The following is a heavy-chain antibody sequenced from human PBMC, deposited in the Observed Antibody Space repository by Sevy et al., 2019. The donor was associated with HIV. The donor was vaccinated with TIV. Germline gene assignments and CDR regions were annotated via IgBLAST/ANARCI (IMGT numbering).Heavy chain of an antibody. V-gene: IGHV4-59*01. D-gene: IGHD6-19*01. CDR2: IYYSGNT. J-gene: IGHJ4*02. Sequence: SETLSLTCTVSGGSISTYYWSWIRQPPGKGLEWIGHIYYSGNTNYNPSLKSRVTISLDTSKNQFSLNLNSVTAAGTAVYYCARAPAGGWAVWGQGTLVTVSS. CDR3: ARAPAGGWAV. CDR1: GGSISTYY.